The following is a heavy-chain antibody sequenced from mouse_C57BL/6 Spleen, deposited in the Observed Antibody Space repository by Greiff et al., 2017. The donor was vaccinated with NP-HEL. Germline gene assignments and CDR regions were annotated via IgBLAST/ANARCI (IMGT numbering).Heavy chain of an antibody. V-gene: IGHV2-2*01. CDR3: ARGIDGSSYEGFAY. CDR2: IWSGGST. D-gene: IGHD1-1*01. CDR1: GFSLTSYG. J-gene: IGHJ3*01. Sequence: VQLQQSGPGLVQPSQSLSITCTVSGFSLTSYGVHWVRQSPGKGLEWLGVIWSGGSTDYNAAFISRLSISKDNSKSQVSFKMNSLQADDTAIYYCARGIDGSSYEGFAYWGQGTLVTVSA.